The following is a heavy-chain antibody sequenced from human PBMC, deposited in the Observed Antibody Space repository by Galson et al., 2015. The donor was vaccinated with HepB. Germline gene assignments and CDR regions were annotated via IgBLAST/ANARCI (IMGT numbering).Heavy chain of an antibody. V-gene: IGHV3-23*01. CDR2: FRGSCSTT. CDR1: GFTFGSYP. CDR3: AKSGGAMGN. Sequence: SLRLSCAASGFTFGSYPMSWVRQAPGKGLDWVSAFRGSCSTTYYTDSVKGRFTLSKDNSKNTVYLQMNSLRAEDTAVYYCAKSGGAMGNWGQGTLVSVSS. D-gene: IGHD3-16*01. J-gene: IGHJ4*02.